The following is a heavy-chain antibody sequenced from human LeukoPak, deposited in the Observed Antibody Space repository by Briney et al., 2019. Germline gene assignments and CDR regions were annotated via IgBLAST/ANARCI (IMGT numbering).Heavy chain of an antibody. CDR1: GFTFTSYA. Sequence: GGSLRLSCASSGFTFTSYAVSWVRQAPGKGLEWVGRFTSKTDGGTTDYAAPVKGRFTISRDDSKNTLYLQMNSLKTEDTAVYYCTTTSRLAYFQHWGQGTLVTVSS. V-gene: IGHV3-15*01. CDR3: TTTSRLAYFQH. J-gene: IGHJ1*01. CDR2: FTSKTDGGTT.